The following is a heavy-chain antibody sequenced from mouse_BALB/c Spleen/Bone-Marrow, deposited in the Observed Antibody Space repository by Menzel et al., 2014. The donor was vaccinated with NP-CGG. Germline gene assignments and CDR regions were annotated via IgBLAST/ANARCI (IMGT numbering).Heavy chain of an antibody. CDR1: GYTFTNYY. Sequence: QVHVKQSGAELVKPGVSVKLSRKASGYTFTNYYMYWVKQRPGQDLEWIGEINPSNGGTNFNEKFKSKATLTVDKSSSTAYMQLSSLTSEDSAVYYCTTLGRFAYWGQGTLVTVSA. J-gene: IGHJ3*01. D-gene: IGHD4-1*01. CDR3: TTLGRFAY. CDR2: INPSNGGT. V-gene: IGHV1S81*02.